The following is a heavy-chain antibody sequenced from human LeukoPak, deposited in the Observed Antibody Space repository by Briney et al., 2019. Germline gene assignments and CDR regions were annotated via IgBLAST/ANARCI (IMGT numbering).Heavy chain of an antibody. V-gene: IGHV3-53*05. CDR2: IYSGGST. Sequence: GGSLRLSCAASGFTVSSNYMSWVRQAPGKGLEWVSVIYSGGSTYYADSVKGRFTISRDNSKNTLYLQMNSVRVEDPAIYYCAKDRAIAAAGYYFDFWGQGTLVTVSS. CDR1: GFTVSSNY. J-gene: IGHJ4*02. D-gene: IGHD6-13*01. CDR3: AKDRAIAAAGYYFDF.